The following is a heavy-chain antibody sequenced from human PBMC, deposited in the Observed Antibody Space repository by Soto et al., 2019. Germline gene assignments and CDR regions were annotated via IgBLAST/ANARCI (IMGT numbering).Heavy chain of an antibody. J-gene: IGHJ4*02. CDR1: GFTFSAYA. V-gene: IGHV3-30-3*01. D-gene: IGHD3-9*01. CDR2: ISYDGNGK. Sequence: QVQLVESGGGVVQPGTSLRLSCAASGFTFSAYAMYWVRQAPGKGLEWVAVISYDGNGKHYAVSVKGRFTISRDENDNTLFLQMNILGPEDTAVYYCARDRYLDSYAFDYWGQGALVTVSS. CDR3: ARDRYLDSYAFDY.